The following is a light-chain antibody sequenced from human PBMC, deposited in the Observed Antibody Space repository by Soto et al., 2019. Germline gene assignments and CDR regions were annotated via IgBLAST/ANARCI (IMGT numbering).Light chain of an antibody. CDR2: EAS. J-gene: IGKJ4*01. V-gene: IGKV1-9*01. CDR3: QHLNNYPLT. Sequence: DIQLTQSPSFLSASVGDRVTITCRASQVISSYLLWYQQKPGKAPKLLIYEASTLQSGVPSRFSGSGSGTEFTLTISSLQPEDFATYYCQHLNNYPLTFGGGTEVEIK. CDR1: QVISSY.